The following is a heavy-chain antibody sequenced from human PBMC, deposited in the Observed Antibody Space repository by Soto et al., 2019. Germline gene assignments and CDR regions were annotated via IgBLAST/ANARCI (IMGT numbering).Heavy chain of an antibody. CDR2: IYSDGKT. D-gene: IGHD4-17*01. CDR1: GFTVSSSY. Sequence: HPRGSLRLSCAASGFTVSSSYMSWVRQAPGKGLEWVSVIYSDGKTFYAASVTGRFTISRDDSRDSLYLRMNSLKTEDTAVYYCTREIRHDYGDYEKYQHCYYMDIWGKGTPVTVS. J-gene: IGHJ6*03. CDR3: TREIRHDYGDYEKYQHCYYMDI. V-gene: IGHV3-53*01.